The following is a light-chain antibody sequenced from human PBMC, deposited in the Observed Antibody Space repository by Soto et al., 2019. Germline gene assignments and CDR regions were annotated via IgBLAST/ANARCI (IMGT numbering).Light chain of an antibody. J-gene: IGKJ1*01. CDR2: DAS. CDR1: QSVSSY. CDR3: QHYNNWPWT. V-gene: IGKV3-11*01. Sequence: EIVLTQSPATLALSPGERATLSCRASQSVSSYLAWYQQKPGQAPRLLIYDASNRAAGIPARFSGSGSGTDFTLTISSLAPEDFEIYFCQHYNNWPWTFGQGTKVDIK.